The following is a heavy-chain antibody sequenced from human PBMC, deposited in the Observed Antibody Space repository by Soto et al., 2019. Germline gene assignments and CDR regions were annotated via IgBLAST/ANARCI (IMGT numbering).Heavy chain of an antibody. V-gene: IGHV1-2*04. CDR1: GCTFIDFY. CDR3: ARAVGGDGRSWYKGAYDS. J-gene: IGHJ4*02. D-gene: IGHD6-13*01. CDR2: VNPNTGGT. Sequence: SVKVSCKASGCTFIDFYIHWVRQAPGQGLEWVGWVNPNTGGTDYAQKFQGSVTMTRDTSLNTAYMEITSLKSDDTAAYYCARAVGGDGRSWYKGAYDSWGQGTLVTVSS.